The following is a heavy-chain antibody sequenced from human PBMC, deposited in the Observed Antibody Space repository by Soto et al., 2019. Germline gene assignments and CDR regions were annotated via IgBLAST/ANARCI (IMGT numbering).Heavy chain of an antibody. V-gene: IGHV4-4*02. CDR1: GCSISSSNW. CDR3: ARERTMTEHHYYFAY. CDR2: IYRSGST. Sequence: SETLSLTCAVSGCSISSSNWWSWVRQPPGKGLEWIGEIYRSGSTNYNPSLKSRVTISVDRSKNQFSLNLSSVTAADTAVYYCARERTMTEHHYYFAYWGQRTLVTVYS. D-gene: IGHD3-22*01. J-gene: IGHJ4*02.